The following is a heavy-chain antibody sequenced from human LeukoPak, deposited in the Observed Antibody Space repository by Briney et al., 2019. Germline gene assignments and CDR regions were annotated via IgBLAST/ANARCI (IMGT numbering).Heavy chain of an antibody. V-gene: IGHV3-30*04. Sequence: GGSLRLSCAASGFTFANYVTHRVRQAPGKGLEWVAVTSPDEGLKFYGDSVKGRFTISRDNAKNSLYLQMNSLRAEDTAIYYCAREWGIFTQFDYWGQGTLVTVSS. CDR2: TSPDEGLK. CDR1: GFTFANYV. J-gene: IGHJ4*02. D-gene: IGHD3-3*02. CDR3: AREWGIFTQFDY.